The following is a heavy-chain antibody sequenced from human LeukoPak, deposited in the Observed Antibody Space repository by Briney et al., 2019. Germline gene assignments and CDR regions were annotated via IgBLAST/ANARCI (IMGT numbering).Heavy chain of an antibody. Sequence: GGSLRLSCAASGSTFSSYAMHWVRQAPGKGLEWVAVISYDGSNKYYADSVKGRFTISRDNSKNTLYLQMNSLRAEDTAVYYCARGPPGIYYYDSSGYNAPVYFDLWGRGTLVTVSS. CDR2: ISYDGSNK. CDR3: ARGPPGIYYYDSSGYNAPVYFDL. V-gene: IGHV3-30-3*01. D-gene: IGHD3-22*01. J-gene: IGHJ2*01. CDR1: GSTFSSYA.